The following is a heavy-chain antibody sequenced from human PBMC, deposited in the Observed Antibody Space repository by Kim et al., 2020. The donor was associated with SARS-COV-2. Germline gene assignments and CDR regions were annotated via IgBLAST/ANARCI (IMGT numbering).Heavy chain of an antibody. Sequence: TYYHPSLKRRGTLSVETSKNQFSLKLSSVTAEDTSVFYCARHLTGSSWFDYWGQGTLVTVSS. V-gene: IGHV4-39*01. D-gene: IGHD6-13*01. CDR3: ARHLTGSSWFDY. J-gene: IGHJ4*02. CDR2: T.